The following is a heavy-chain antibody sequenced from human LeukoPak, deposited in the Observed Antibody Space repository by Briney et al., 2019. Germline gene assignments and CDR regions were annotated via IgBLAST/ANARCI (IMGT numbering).Heavy chain of an antibody. V-gene: IGHV3-21*01. CDR1: GFTCSSYS. J-gene: IGHJ3*02. D-gene: IGHD3-16*01. CDR2: ISSSSSYI. Sequence: PGVSLILSGAASGFTCSSYSMNWVRQAPGKGLKSVSSISSSSSYIYYADSVKGRFNIARDNAKNSLYLKMNSPREEATAVYYCARDRRGGAFDIWGQGTMVTVSS. CDR3: ARDRRGGAFDI.